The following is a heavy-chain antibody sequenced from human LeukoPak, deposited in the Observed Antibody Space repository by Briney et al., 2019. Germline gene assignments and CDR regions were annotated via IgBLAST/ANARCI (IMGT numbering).Heavy chain of an antibody. V-gene: IGHV3-21*01. CDR1: GFTFSSYS. J-gene: IGHJ4*02. D-gene: IGHD1-26*01. Sequence: GGSLRLSCAASGFTFSSYSMNWVRQAPGKGLEWVSSISSSSSYIYYGDSVKGRFTISRDNAKKSLYLQMNSLRAEDTAVYYCASGGATSFDYWGQGTLVTVSS. CDR3: ASGGATSFDY. CDR2: ISSSSSYI.